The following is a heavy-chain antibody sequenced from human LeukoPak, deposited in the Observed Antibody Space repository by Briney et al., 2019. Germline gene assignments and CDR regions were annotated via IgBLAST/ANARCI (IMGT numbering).Heavy chain of an antibody. CDR1: GGSVNRGTFF. CDR3: AGGYSSSWPDY. D-gene: IGHD6-6*01. CDR2: IYYSGST. Sequence: SETLSLTCAVSGGSVNRGTFFWTWIRQPPGKGLEWIGYIYYSGSTNYNPSLKSRVTISVDTSKNQFSLKLSSVTAADTAVYYCAGGYSSSWPDYWGQGTLVTVSS. J-gene: IGHJ4*02. V-gene: IGHV4-61*01.